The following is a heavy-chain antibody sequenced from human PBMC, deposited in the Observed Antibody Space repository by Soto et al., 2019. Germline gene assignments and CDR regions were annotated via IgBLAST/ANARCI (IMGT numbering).Heavy chain of an antibody. CDR2: VFYSGSD. CDR1: GGSVSSGNHY. V-gene: IGHV4-61*01. D-gene: IGHD5-18*01. Sequence: QVQLQESGPGLVKPSETLSLTCTVSGGSVSSGNHYWSWIRQPPGKELEFIAYVFYSGSDNYNPSLKRRVPTSIDTSKNQFYLNLTSVTAADTAVYYCARGRGYGYGIDYWGQGALVTVSS. J-gene: IGHJ4*02. CDR3: ARGRGYGYGIDY.